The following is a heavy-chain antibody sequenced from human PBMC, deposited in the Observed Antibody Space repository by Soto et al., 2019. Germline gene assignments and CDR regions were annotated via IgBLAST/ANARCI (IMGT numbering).Heavy chain of an antibody. CDR2: IYHSWST. CDR1: GGSISSSNW. J-gene: IGHJ5*02. V-gene: IGHV4-4*02. Sequence: QVQLQESGPGLVKPSGTLSLTCAVSGGSISSSNWWSWVRQPPGKGLEWIGEIYHSWSTNYNPSLTCRVTMSVDKSKNQFYLKLSSVTAADTAVYYCARARRAVAGMLDPWGQGTLVTVSS. D-gene: IGHD6-19*01. CDR3: ARARRAVAGMLDP.